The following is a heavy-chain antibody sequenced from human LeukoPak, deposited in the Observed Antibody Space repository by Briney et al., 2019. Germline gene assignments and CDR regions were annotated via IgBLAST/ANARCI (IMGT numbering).Heavy chain of an antibody. D-gene: IGHD3-22*01. CDR3: ARDSQTYYYDSSGYLTTDAFDI. CDR2: IYYSGST. Sequence: SETLSLTCTVSGGSVSSGSYYWSWIRQPPGKGLEWIGYIYYSGSTNYNPSLKSRVTISVDTSKNQFSLKLSSVTAADTAVHYCARDSQTYYYDSSGYLTTDAFDIWGQGTMVTVSS. V-gene: IGHV4-61*01. J-gene: IGHJ3*02. CDR1: GGSVSSGSYY.